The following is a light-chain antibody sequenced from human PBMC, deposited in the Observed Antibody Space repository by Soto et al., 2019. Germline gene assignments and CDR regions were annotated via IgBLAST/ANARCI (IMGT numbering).Light chain of an antibody. Sequence: QSALTQPASVSGSPGQSITISCTGTSSDVASYNLVSWYQQHPGKAPKLMIYEGSKRPSGVSKRFSGSKSGNTASLTISGLQAEDEADYYCCSYAGSSTLRVFGAGTKLAVL. CDR1: SSDVASYNL. CDR3: CSYAGSSTLRV. V-gene: IGLV2-23*01. CDR2: EGS. J-gene: IGLJ3*02.